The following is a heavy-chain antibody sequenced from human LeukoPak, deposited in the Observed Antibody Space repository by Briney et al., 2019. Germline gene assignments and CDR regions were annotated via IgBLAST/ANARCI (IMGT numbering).Heavy chain of an antibody. CDR3: ARGLDLEGLDY. D-gene: IGHD1-1*01. Sequence: SETLSLTCAVYGGSFSDYNWSWLRQSPEKGLEWIGKINDSGRTHYNPSLKSRVTISVDTAKYQFSLSLSSLTAADTAVYYCARGLDLEGLDYWGQGTLVTVSS. V-gene: IGHV4-34*01. J-gene: IGHJ4*02. CDR1: GGSFSDYN. CDR2: INDSGRT.